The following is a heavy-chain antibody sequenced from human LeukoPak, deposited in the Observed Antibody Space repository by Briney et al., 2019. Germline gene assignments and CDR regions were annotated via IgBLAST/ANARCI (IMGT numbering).Heavy chain of an antibody. Sequence: GGSLRLSCAASGFTFSNYDMNWVRQAPGKGLEWVSYISSSSSTIYYADSVKGRFTISRDNAKNSLYLQMNSLRDEDTAVYYCARDERPPWDYYDSSGYYNYWGQGTLVTVSS. D-gene: IGHD3-22*01. CDR2: ISSSSSTI. V-gene: IGHV3-48*02. CDR1: GFTFSNYD. J-gene: IGHJ4*02. CDR3: ARDERPPWDYYDSSGYYNY.